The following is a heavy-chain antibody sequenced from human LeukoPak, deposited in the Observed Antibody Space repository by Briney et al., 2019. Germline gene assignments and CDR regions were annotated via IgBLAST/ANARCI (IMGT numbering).Heavy chain of an antibody. J-gene: IGHJ6*02. CDR3: ARDSIAVAGDYYYGMDV. Sequence: PSEALSLTCTVSGVSISSYYWSWIRQPAGKGPEWIGRIYTSGSTNYNPSLKSRVTMSVDTSKNQFSLKLSSVTAADTAVYYCARDSIAVAGDYYYGMDVWGQGTTVTVSS. CDR1: GVSISSYY. CDR2: IYTSGST. V-gene: IGHV4-4*07. D-gene: IGHD6-19*01.